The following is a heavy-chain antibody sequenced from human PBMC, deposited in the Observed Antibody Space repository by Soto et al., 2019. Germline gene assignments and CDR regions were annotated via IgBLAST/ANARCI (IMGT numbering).Heavy chain of an antibody. D-gene: IGHD6-6*01. J-gene: IGHJ4*02. CDR1: GYSFTSYV. V-gene: IGHV1-3*01. Sequence: ASVEVSCKXSGYSFTSYVIHWVRQAPGQRLEWTGWIDPGNGNTKYSQNFQGRVTITRDTSASTVYMELSSLRSEDTAMYYCARDLIRVPDHSSSSRGIFDYWGQGTLVTV. CDR2: IDPGNGNT. CDR3: ARDLIRVPDHSSSSRGIFDY.